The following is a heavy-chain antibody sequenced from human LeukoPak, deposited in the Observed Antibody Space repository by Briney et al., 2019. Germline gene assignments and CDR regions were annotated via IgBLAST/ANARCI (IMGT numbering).Heavy chain of an antibody. CDR1: GGSISSYY. CDR3: AREFQDGSSWSWMDV. Sequence: PSETLSLTCTVSGGSISSYYWSWIRQPPGKGLEWIGYIYYSGSTNYNPSLKSRVTISVDTSKNQFSLKLSPVTAADTAVYYCAREFQDGSSWSWMDVWGQGTTVTVSS. J-gene: IGHJ6*02. V-gene: IGHV4-59*01. D-gene: IGHD6-13*01. CDR2: IYYSGST.